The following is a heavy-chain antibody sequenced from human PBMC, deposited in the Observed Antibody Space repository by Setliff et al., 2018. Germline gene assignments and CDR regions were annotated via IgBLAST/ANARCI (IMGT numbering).Heavy chain of an antibody. J-gene: IGHJ6*03. CDR3: ARHKSNGSGSYPSLYMDV. CDR2: IYYSGST. CDR1: GGSISSGNYY. Sequence: SATLSLTCRVSGGSISSGNYYWGLIRQPPGKGLEWVATIYYSGSTYSNPSLKRRLIISVDAPDNQFSVKLSSVTAADTSVYYCARHKSNGSGSYPSLYMDVWGKGIMVTVSS. V-gene: IGHV4-39*01. D-gene: IGHD3-10*01.